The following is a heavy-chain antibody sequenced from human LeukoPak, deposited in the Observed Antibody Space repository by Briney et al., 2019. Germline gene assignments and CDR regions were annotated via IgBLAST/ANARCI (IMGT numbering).Heavy chain of an antibody. J-gene: IGHJ5*02. V-gene: IGHV4-59*01. D-gene: IGHD3-22*01. CDR3: ARSVDYYDSSGYVWFDP. CDR1: GGSISSYY. CDR2: IYYSGST. Sequence: SETLSLTCTVSGGSISSYYWSWIRQPPGKGLEWIGYIYYSGSTNYNPSLKSRVTISVDTSKNQFSLKLSSVTAEDTAVHYCARSVDYYDSSGYVWFDPWGQRTLVTVSS.